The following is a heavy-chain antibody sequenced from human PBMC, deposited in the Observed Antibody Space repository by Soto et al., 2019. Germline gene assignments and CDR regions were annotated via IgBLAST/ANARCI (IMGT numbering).Heavy chain of an antibody. Sequence: EVQLLESGGTLVQPGESLRLSCEVSGFSFSSFAMNWVRQAPGEGLEWVSSIRGTAPSYADSVKGRFTISRDDSKNAVYLQMNTLKGEDTAVYYCAICSVLTTTSGGWCNCFDPWGQGTLVIVSS. V-gene: IGHV3-23*01. CDR1: GFSFSSFA. D-gene: IGHD2-21*01. CDR2: IRGTAP. CDR3: AICSVLTTTSGGWCNCFDP. J-gene: IGHJ5*02.